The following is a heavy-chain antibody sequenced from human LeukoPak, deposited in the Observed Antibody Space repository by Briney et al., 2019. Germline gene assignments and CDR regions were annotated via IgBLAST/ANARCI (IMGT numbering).Heavy chain of an antibody. CDR3: AGATPKVYYYMDV. V-gene: IGHV3-23*01. D-gene: IGHD1-26*01. CDR1: GFTFSSYA. CDR2: ISGSGGST. J-gene: IGHJ6*03. Sequence: GGSLRLSCAASGFTFSSYAMSWVRQAPGKGLEWASAISGSGGSTYYADSVKGRFTISRDNAKNSLYLQMNSLRAEDTAVYYCAGATPKVYYYMDVWGKGTTVTVSS.